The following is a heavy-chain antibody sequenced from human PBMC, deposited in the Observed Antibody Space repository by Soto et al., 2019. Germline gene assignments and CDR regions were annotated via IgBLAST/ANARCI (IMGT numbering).Heavy chain of an antibody. V-gene: IGHV5-51*01. D-gene: IGHD3-22*01. Sequence: GESLKISCKGSGYSFTSYWIGWVRQMPGKGLEWMGIIYPGDSDTRYSPSFQGQVTISADKSISTAYLQWSSLKASDTAMYYCARRSVIVVVMSDAFDIWGQGTMVTVSS. CDR2: IYPGDSDT. J-gene: IGHJ3*02. CDR1: GYSFTSYW. CDR3: ARRSVIVVVMSDAFDI.